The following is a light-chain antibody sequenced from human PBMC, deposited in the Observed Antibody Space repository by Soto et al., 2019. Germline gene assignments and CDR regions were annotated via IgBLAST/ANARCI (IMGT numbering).Light chain of an antibody. Sequence: EIVLTQSPATLSVSPGERATLSCRASQSVGNNFAWYQQKPGQAPRLLIFATSTRATGVTARFSGSGSGTEFTLNISSLQSEDFAVYYCQQYGDWPLTFGGGAKVEIE. J-gene: IGKJ4*01. CDR3: QQYGDWPLT. V-gene: IGKV3-15*01. CDR1: QSVGNN. CDR2: ATS.